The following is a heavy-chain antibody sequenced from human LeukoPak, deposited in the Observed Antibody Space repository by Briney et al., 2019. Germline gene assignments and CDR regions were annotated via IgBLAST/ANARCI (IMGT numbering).Heavy chain of an antibody. D-gene: IGHD1-26*01. CDR3: ARPRIVGASHDAFDI. J-gene: IGHJ3*02. V-gene: IGHV5-51*01. CDR1: GYSFTTYW. CDR2: IYPGDSDI. Sequence: GESLKISCKGSGYSFTTYWIGWVRQLPGKGLEWMGIIYPGDSDIRYSSSFQGQVTISADKSISTAYLQWSSLRASDTAMYYCARPRIVGASHDAFDIWGQGTMVIVSS.